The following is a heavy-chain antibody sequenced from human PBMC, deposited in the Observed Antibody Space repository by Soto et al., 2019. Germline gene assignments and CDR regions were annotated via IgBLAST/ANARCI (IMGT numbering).Heavy chain of an antibody. CDR3: ATAHLGAMAPFDS. J-gene: IGHJ4*02. V-gene: IGHV3-23*01. CDR1: GVSFISYT. CDR2: ISGSGGAT. D-gene: IGHD3-10*01. Sequence: GSLRLSCAASGVSFISYTMSWVRQAPGKTLEWVSTISGSGGATYYADSVKGRFTISRDNSQNTLYLQVNSLRADDTAVYYCATAHLGAMAPFDSWGQGTLVTVSS.